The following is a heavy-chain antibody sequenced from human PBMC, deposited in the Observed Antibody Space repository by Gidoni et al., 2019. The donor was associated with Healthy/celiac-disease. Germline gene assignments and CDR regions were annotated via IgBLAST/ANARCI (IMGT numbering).Heavy chain of an antibody. J-gene: IGHJ4*02. CDR1: GGSISSSSYY. Sequence: QLQLQESGPGLVKPSETLSLTCTVSGGSISSSSYYWGWIRQPPGKGLEWIGSIYYSGSTYYNPSLKSRVTISVDTSKNQFSLKLSSVTAADTAVYYCARVNTHGGYWPHYDFWSGSNLFDYWGQGTLVTVSS. D-gene: IGHD3-3*01. CDR2: IYYSGST. V-gene: IGHV4-39*01. CDR3: ARVNTHGGYWPHYDFWSGSNLFDY.